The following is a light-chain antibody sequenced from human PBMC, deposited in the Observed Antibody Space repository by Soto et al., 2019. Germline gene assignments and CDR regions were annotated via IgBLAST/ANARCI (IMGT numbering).Light chain of an antibody. J-gene: IGLJ1*01. CDR2: DNN. CDR3: GTWDSSLSAYV. Sequence: QSVLTQPPSVSAAPGQKVTISCSGSSSNIGNNYVSWYQQLPGTAPKLLIYDNNKRPSGIPDRSSGSKSGTSATLGITGLXTGDEADYYCGTWDSSLSAYVFGTGTKVTVL. V-gene: IGLV1-51*01. CDR1: SSNIGNNY.